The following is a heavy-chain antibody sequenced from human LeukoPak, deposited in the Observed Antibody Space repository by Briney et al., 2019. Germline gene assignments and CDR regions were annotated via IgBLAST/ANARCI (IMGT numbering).Heavy chain of an antibody. V-gene: IGHV4-59*01. CDR2: IYYTGST. Sequence: PSETLSLTCTVSGGSISTYYWSWIRQPPRKGLEWIGYIYYTGSTNYNPSLKSRVTISVDTSKNQFSLKLSSVTAAGTAVHYCARVTYYYDSSGYYFDYWGQGTLVTVSS. J-gene: IGHJ4*02. D-gene: IGHD3-22*01. CDR3: ARVTYYYDSSGYYFDY. CDR1: GGSISTYY.